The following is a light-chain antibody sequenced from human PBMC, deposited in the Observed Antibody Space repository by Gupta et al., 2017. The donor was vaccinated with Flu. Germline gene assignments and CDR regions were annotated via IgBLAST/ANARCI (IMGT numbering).Light chain of an antibody. V-gene: IGLV1-51*01. CDR1: SSNIGNNY. CDR3: GTWDSRLSAAA. J-gene: IGLJ7*01. CDR2: DNN. Sequence: QSVLTQPPSVSAAPGQKVTISCSGSSSNIGNNYVSWYQQLPGTTPKLLIYDNNKRPSGIPDRFAGSKSGTSATLGITGLQTGDEADYYCGTWDSRLSAAAFGGGTQLTVL.